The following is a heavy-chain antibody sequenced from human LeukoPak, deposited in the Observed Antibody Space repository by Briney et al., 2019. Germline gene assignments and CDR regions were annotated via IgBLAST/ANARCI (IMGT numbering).Heavy chain of an antibody. CDR3: ARDPIVVVAPRYGMDV. D-gene: IGHD2-15*01. CDR1: GYTFTSYA. V-gene: IGHV1-3*01. J-gene: IGHJ6*02. CDR2: INAGNGNT. Sequence: ASVAVSCTASGYTFTSYAMHWVRQAPGQRLEWMGWINAGNGNTKYSQKFQGRVTITRDTSASTAYMELSSLRSEDTAVYYCARDPIVVVAPRYGMDVWGQGTTVTVSS.